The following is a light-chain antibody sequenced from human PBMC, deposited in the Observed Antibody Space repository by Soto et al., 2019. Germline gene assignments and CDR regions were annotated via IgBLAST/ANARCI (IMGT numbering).Light chain of an antibody. Sequence: EIVLTQSPGTLSLSPGERTTLSCRASQSVSSSNLLWYQQKRGQAPRLLIYGAYKRATGIPDRFSGSGSGTDFTLTISRLEPENFALDYCLVYCNCHSYSFRQWTKVDI. J-gene: IGKJ2*01. CDR2: GAY. CDR1: QSVSSSN. V-gene: IGKV3-20*01. CDR3: LVYCNCHSYS.